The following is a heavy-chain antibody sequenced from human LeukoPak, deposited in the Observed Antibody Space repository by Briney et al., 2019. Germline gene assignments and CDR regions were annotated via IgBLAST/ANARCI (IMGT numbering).Heavy chain of an antibody. CDR3: AKGPKQLVFVRGYYFDD. CDR2: INVDGRST. J-gene: IGHJ4*02. Sequence: YPGGSLRLSCAASGFIFNKYWMHCVRQAPGKGLVWVSRINVDGRSTSYADSVKGRFTVSRDNAKSTLFLQMNSLRIEDTAVFYCAKGPKQLVFVRGYYFDDWGQGTLVTVSS. CDR1: GFIFNKYW. D-gene: IGHD6-13*01. V-gene: IGHV3-74*01.